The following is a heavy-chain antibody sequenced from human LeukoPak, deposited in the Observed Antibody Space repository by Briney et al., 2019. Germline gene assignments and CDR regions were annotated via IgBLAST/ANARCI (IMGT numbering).Heavy chain of an antibody. D-gene: IGHD2-15*01. CDR1: GGSISGYY. Sequence: TPSETLFLTCTVSGGSISGYYWSWIRQPPGKGLEWVGYIYYSGSTSYNPSLKTRVTILVDTSKNQFSLKLSSVTAADTAVYYCARPAYCSGSRCNPFDYWGQGTLVTVSS. CDR3: ARPAYCSGSRCNPFDY. CDR2: IYYSGST. V-gene: IGHV4-59*08. J-gene: IGHJ4*02.